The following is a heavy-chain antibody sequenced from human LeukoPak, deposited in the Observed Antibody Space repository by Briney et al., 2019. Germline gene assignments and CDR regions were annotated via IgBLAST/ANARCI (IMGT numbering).Heavy chain of an antibody. D-gene: IGHD5-24*01. Sequence: SVKVSCKASGGTFSSYAISWVRQAPGQGLEWMGRIIPILGIANYAQKFQGRVTITADKSTSTAYMELSSLRSEDTAVYYCARDGEDGYHARVYLDYWGQGTLVTVSS. J-gene: IGHJ4*02. CDR1: GGTFSSYA. CDR3: ARDGEDGYHARVYLDY. CDR2: IIPILGIA. V-gene: IGHV1-69*04.